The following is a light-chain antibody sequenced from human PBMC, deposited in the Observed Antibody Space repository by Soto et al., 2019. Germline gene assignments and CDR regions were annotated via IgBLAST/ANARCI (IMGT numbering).Light chain of an antibody. Sequence: EIVLTQSPGTLSLSPGERATLSCRASQSVSSCYLAWYQQKPGQAPRLLIYAASSRATGIPDRFSGSGSGTDFTLTISSLEPEDFAVYYCQQCGSSPKTFGRGTKVEIK. V-gene: IGKV3-20*01. CDR3: QQCGSSPKT. CDR2: AAS. CDR1: QSVSSCY. J-gene: IGKJ1*01.